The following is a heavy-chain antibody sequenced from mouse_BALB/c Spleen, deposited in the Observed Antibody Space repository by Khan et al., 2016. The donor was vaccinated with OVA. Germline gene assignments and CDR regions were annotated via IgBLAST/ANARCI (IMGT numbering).Heavy chain of an antibody. CDR1: GYAFSSYW. CDR3: ARRDYYGTSFAY. Sequence: QVQLQQPGAELVRPGSSVKISCKASGYAFSSYWMNWVKQRPGQGLEWIGQIYPGDGDTNYKGKFKGKATLTADKSSSTAYMQLSSLTSEDSAVYCCARRDYYGTSFAYWGQGTLVTVSA. CDR2: IYPGDGDT. J-gene: IGHJ3*01. D-gene: IGHD2-1*01. V-gene: IGHV1-80*01.